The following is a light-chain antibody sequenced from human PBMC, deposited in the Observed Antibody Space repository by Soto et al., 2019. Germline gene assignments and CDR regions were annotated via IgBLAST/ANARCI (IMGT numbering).Light chain of an antibody. CDR2: EVN. Sequence: QSVLTQPASVSGSPGQSTTISCTGTSSDVGGYNYVSWYQQHPGNAPRLMIYEVNNRPSGVPNRFSGSKSGNTASLTISGLHAEEEAHSPCSSKTTSSTPFVFGTRTKVTV. CDR1: SSDVGGYNY. J-gene: IGLJ1*01. CDR3: SSKTTSSTPFV. V-gene: IGLV2-14*01.